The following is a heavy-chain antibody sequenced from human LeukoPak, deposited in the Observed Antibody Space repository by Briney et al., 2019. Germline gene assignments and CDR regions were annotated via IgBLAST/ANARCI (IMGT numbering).Heavy chain of an antibody. CDR3: ARGDQYYDILTGYYWQVYWYPFDY. CDR1: GFTFSSYW. J-gene: IGHJ4*02. CDR2: IKQDGSEK. V-gene: IGHV3-7*01. D-gene: IGHD3-9*01. Sequence: GGSLRLSCAASGFTFSSYWMSWVRQAPGKGLEWVANIKQDGSEKYYVDSVKGRFTISRDNAKNSLYLQMNSLRAEDTAVYYCARGDQYYDILTGYYWQVYWYPFDYWGQGTLVTVSS.